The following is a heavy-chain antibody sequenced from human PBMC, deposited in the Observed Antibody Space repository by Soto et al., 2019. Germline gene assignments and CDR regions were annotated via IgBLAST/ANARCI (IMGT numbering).Heavy chain of an antibody. CDR1: GFNFRDYY. CDR2: ISILGSQT. J-gene: IGHJ6*02. V-gene: IGHV3-11*06. Sequence: QEQLVESGGGLVQPGGSLRLSCVASGFNFRDYYMSWIRQAPGKGLEWLSYISILGSQTKYADSLKSRVTISRDNAKGSLYLQSKSQHAEDSVAYYCARRFSHYYGLEVWGQEKTVTVSS. CDR3: ARRFSHYYGLEV. D-gene: IGHD3-3*01.